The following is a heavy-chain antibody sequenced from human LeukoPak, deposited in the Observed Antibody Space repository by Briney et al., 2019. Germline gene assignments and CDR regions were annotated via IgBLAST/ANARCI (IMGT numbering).Heavy chain of an antibody. V-gene: IGHV4-31*03. D-gene: IGHD3-10*01. Sequence: SETLSLTCTVSGGSISSGDYYWGWIRQLPGKGLEWIGYIYYSGRTYYNPSLKSRLIISIDTSKNQFSLNLNSVTAADTAVYYCARTCYGSGSYYDRWGQGTLVTVSS. J-gene: IGHJ4*02. CDR1: GGSISSGDYY. CDR3: ARTCYGSGSYYDR. CDR2: IYYSGRT.